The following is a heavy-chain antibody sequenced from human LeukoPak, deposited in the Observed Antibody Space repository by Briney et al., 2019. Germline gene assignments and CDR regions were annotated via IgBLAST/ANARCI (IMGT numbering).Heavy chain of an antibody. J-gene: IGHJ4*02. CDR1: GFTFGSYA. V-gene: IGHV3-23*01. CDR2: ISGSGGST. CDR3: AKVVAAFLPVDY. Sequence: PGGSLRLSCAASGFTFGSYAMNWVRQAPRKGLEWVSGISGSGGSTYYADSVKGRFTISRDNSKNTLYLQMNSLRAEDTAVYYCAKVVAAFLPVDYWGQGTLVTVSS. D-gene: IGHD2-15*01.